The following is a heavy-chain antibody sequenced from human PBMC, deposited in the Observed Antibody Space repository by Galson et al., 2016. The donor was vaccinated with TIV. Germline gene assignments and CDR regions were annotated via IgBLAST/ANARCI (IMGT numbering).Heavy chain of an antibody. V-gene: IGHV7-4-1*02. CDR1: GYTFNTYS. CDR3: ARERDDYGDF. Sequence: SVKVSCKASGYTFNTYSMSWVRQAPGQGLEWLGWINTNTGNTKYAQGFRGRVVFSLDTSVNTAYLQLSSLKAEDTAVYYCARERDDYGDFWGQGTLVTVSS. CDR2: INTNTGNT. J-gene: IGHJ4*02.